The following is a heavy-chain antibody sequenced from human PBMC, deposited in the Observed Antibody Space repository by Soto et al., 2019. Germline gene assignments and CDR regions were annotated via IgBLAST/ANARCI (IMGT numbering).Heavy chain of an antibody. D-gene: IGHD2-2*02. Sequence: GESLKISCKGSGYRFTSYWIGWVRQMPGKGLEWMGIIYLGDSNTRYSPSFQGQVTISADKSISTAYLQWSSLKASDTAIYYCARQEYCSSTSCYTVDSWGQGTLVTVSS. CDR3: ARQEYCSSTSCYTVDS. J-gene: IGHJ4*02. CDR1: GYRFTSYW. CDR2: IYLGDSNT. V-gene: IGHV5-51*01.